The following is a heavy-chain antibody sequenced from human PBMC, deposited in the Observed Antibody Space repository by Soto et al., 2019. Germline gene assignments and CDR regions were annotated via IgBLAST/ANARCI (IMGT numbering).Heavy chain of an antibody. CDR1: GFTFSSYG. J-gene: IGHJ5*02. Sequence: GGSLRLSCAASGFTFSSYGMHWVRQAPGKGLEWVAVIWYDGSNKYYADSVKGRFTISRDNSKNTLYLQMNSLRAEDTAVYYCARDVEAGTVTNIGWFDPWGQGTLVTVSS. D-gene: IGHD4-17*01. V-gene: IGHV3-33*01. CDR3: ARDVEAGTVTNIGWFDP. CDR2: IWYDGSNK.